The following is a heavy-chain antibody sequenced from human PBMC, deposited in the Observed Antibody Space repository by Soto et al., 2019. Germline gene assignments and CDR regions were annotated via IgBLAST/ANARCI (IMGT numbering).Heavy chain of an antibody. V-gene: IGHV3-30-3*01. J-gene: IGHJ6*02. CDR3: ARDGLCGGDCYSIEYYYYGMDV. Sequence: PGGSLRLSWAASGFTFSSYAMHWDRQAPGKGLEWVGAISYDGSNKYYADSVKGRFTISRDNSKNTLYLQMNSLRAEDTAVYYCARDGLCGGDCYSIEYYYYGMDVWGQGTTVTVSS. D-gene: IGHD2-21*02. CDR1: GFTFSSYA. CDR2: ISYDGSNK.